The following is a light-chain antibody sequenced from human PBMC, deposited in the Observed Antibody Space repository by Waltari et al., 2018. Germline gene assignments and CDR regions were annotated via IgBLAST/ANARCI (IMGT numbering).Light chain of an antibody. J-gene: IGKJ1*01. CDR1: QTVGKA. CDR3: QKYDRLPAT. CDR2: DTS. V-gene: IGKV3-20*01. Sequence: EIVLTQSPGTLSLSPGETATLSCRASQTVGKALTWYQQKPGQAPGLLIYDTSRRAPGIPDRFSGSVFGTDFSLTISRLEPEDFAVYYCQKYDRLPATFGQGTKVEIK.